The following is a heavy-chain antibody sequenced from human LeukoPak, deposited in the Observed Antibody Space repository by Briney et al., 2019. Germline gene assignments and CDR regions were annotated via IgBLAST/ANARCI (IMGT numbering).Heavy chain of an antibody. J-gene: IGHJ3*02. CDR1: GYSFTSYW. Sequence: GESLKISCKGSGYSFTSYWIGWVRQMPGKGLEWMGIIYPGDSDTRYSPSFQGQVTISADKSISTAYLQWSSLKASDTAMYYCARPLRYYYDSSGYYHDAFDIWGQGTMVTVSS. D-gene: IGHD3-22*01. V-gene: IGHV5-51*01. CDR3: ARPLRYYYDSSGYYHDAFDI. CDR2: IYPGDSDT.